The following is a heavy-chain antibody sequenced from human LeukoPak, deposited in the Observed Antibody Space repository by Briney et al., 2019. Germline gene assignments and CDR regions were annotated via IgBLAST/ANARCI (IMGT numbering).Heavy chain of an antibody. CDR3: AKEGPALGYSSSWYEGYYGMDV. V-gene: IGHV3-48*01. CDR1: GFTFSSYS. D-gene: IGHD6-13*01. CDR2: ISSSSTI. Sequence: GGSLRLSCAASGFTFSSYSMNWVRQAPGKGLEWVSYISSSSTIYYADSVKGRFTISRDNAKNSLYLQMNSLRAEDTAVYYCAKEGPALGYSSSWYEGYYGMDVWGQGTTVTVSS. J-gene: IGHJ6*02.